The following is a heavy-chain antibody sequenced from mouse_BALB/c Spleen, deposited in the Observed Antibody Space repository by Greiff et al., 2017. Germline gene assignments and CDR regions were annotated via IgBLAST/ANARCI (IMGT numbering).Heavy chain of an antibody. CDR1: GYTFTSYW. Sequence: LQQPGSELVRPGASVKLSCKASGYTFTSYWMHWVKQRPGQGLEWIGNIYPGSGSTNYDEKFKSKATLTVDTSSSTAYMQLSSLTSEDSAVYYCTRWGLRLDYYYAMDYWGQGTAVTVSS. V-gene: IGHV1S22*01. J-gene: IGHJ4*01. D-gene: IGHD1-2*01. CDR3: TRWGLRLDYYYAMDY. CDR2: IYPGSGST.